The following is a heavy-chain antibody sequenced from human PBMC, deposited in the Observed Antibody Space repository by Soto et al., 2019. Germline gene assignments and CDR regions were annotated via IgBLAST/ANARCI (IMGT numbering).Heavy chain of an antibody. CDR3: ASGKEQQLQRVQHYFDY. CDR1: GGTFSSYA. D-gene: IGHD6-13*01. J-gene: IGHJ4*02. V-gene: IGHV1-69*06. Sequence: EASVKVSCKASGGTFSSYAISWVRQAPGQGLEWMGGIIPIFGTANYAQKFQGRVTITADKSTSTAYMELSSLRSEDTAAYYCASGKEQQLQRVQHYFDYWGQGTLVTVSS. CDR2: IIPIFGTA.